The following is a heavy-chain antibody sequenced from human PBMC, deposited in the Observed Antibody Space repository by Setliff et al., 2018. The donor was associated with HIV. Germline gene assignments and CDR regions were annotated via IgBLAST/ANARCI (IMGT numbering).Heavy chain of an antibody. CDR1: GYSLTELS. J-gene: IGHJ3*02. V-gene: IGHV1-24*01. D-gene: IGHD2-2*01. CDR2: FDPKHGET. CDR3: ATTAMSHAFDI. Sequence: GASVKVSCKVYGYSLTELSMHWVRQAPGKGLECMGRFDPKHGETIYAQKFQGRVSMTEDTSTDTAYMELSSLRSEDTAMYYCATTAMSHAFDIWGQGTMVTVSS.